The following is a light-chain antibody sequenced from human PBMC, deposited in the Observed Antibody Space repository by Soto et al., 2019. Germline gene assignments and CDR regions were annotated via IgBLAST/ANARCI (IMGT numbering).Light chain of an antibody. CDR1: QSVSSN. V-gene: IGKV3-15*01. Sequence: EILMTQSPATLSVSPGERASLSCRASQSVSSNLAWYQQKPGQTPRLLIYATSTRATGIPARFSGSGSGTEFTLTISSLQSEDFAVYYCQHYNNLPLTCGGGTKVEIK. CDR2: ATS. CDR3: QHYNNLPLT. J-gene: IGKJ4*01.